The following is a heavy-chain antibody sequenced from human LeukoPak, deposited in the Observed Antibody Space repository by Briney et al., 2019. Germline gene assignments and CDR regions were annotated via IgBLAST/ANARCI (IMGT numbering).Heavy chain of an antibody. CDR1: GFTFSWYG. Sequence: GGSLRLSCAASGFTFSWYGMHWVRQAPGKGLEWVAVISYDGSNKYYADSVKGRFTISRDNAKNSLYLQMNGLRDEDTAVYYCAREGYLYSYGMDVWGQGTTVTVSS. V-gene: IGHV3-30*03. J-gene: IGHJ6*02. D-gene: IGHD2-15*01. CDR2: ISYDGSNK. CDR3: AREGYLYSYGMDV.